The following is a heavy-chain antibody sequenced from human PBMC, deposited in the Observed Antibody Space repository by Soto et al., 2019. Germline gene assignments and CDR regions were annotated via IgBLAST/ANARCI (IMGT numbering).Heavy chain of an antibody. D-gene: IGHD2-15*01. V-gene: IGHV4-30-2*01. CDR2: MYQTGST. CDR1: GGSISSGGYS. J-gene: IGHJ4*02. Sequence: SETLSLTCAVSGGSISSGGYSWSWIRQPPGKGLEWIGYMYQTGSTYYNPSLKSRVTISGDRSKNQFSLNLTSVTAADTAVYYCARLRPPVGVDYWGQGTLVTVSS. CDR3: ARLRPPVGVDY.